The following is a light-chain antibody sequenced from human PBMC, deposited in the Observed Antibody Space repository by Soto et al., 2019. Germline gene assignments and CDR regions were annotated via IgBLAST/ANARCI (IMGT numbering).Light chain of an antibody. V-gene: IGKV1-9*01. CDR1: QDVSRS. J-gene: IGKJ4*01. Sequence: DTQLTQSPSFLSASVGDRVTIACRASQDVSRSVGWYQQKPGTAPKLLISAASTLNSGVPSRFSGSGSGTDFTLTISSLQPEDFATYYCQQLWTYPLTFGGGTKAEI. CDR2: AAS. CDR3: QQLWTYPLT.